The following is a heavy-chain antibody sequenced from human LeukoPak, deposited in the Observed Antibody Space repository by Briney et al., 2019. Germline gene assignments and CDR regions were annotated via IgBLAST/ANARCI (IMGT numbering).Heavy chain of an antibody. CDR2: INPSGGST. CDR1: GYTFTSYY. CDR3: ARDYTVRAAAGTIDP. J-gene: IGHJ5*02. D-gene: IGHD6-13*01. Sequence: ASVKVSCKASGYTFTSYYMHWVQQAPGQGLEWMGIINPSGGSTSYAQKFQGRVTMTRDTSTSTVYMELSSLRSEDTAVYYCARDYTVRAAAGTIDPWGQGTLVTVSS. V-gene: IGHV1-46*01.